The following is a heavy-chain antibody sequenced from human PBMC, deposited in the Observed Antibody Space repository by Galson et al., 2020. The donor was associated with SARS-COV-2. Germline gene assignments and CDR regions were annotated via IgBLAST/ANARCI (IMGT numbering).Heavy chain of an antibody. J-gene: IGHJ5*02. CDR2: IKQDGSEK. CDR3: ARDQVGGYCSGGSCYDWYWFDP. CDR1: GFTFSSYW. V-gene: IGHV3-7*01. D-gene: IGHD2-15*01. Sequence: QLGESLKISCAASGFTFSSYWMSWVRQAPGKGLEWVANIKQDGSEKYYVDSVKGRFTISRDNAKNSLYLQMNSLRAEDTAVYYCARDQVGGYCSGGSCYDWYWFDPLGQGTLVTVSS.